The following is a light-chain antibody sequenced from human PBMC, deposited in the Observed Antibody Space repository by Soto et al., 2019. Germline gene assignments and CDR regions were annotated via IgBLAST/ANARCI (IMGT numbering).Light chain of an antibody. CDR2: DAS. CDR3: QQYKSYSPYT. CDR1: QSISSW. Sequence: DIQMTQSPSTLSASVGDRVTITCRASQSISSWLAWYQQKPWKAPKLLIYDASSLESGVPSRFSGSGSGTEFTLTISSLQPDDFATYYGQQYKSYSPYTFGQGTKLEIK. J-gene: IGKJ2*01. V-gene: IGKV1-5*01.